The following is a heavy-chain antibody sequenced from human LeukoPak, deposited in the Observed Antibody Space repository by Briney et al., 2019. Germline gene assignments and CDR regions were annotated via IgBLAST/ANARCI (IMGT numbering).Heavy chain of an antibody. D-gene: IGHD2-21*02. V-gene: IGHV3-13*01. CDR3: ARGGQPLLRYFDY. J-gene: IGHJ4*02. CDR2: IGTAGDT. CDR1: GFTFSSYD. Sequence: GGALRLSCAASGFTFSSYDTHWVRQATGEGLEWVSAIGTAGDTYYPGSVKGRFTISRENAKNSLYLQMNSLRAGDTAVYYCARGGQPLLRYFDYWGQGTLVTVSS.